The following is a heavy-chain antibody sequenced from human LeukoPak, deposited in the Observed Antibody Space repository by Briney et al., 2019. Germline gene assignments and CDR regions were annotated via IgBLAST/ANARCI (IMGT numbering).Heavy chain of an antibody. D-gene: IGHD4-17*01. J-gene: IGHJ4*02. CDR2: VYYNGLT. Sequence: SETLSLTCTVSGGSISSYYWSWIRQTPGKGLEWIGYVYYNGLTSYNASLRSRLILSVDTARNQVSLKLTSVTAADMAVYYCTRERSTVTFDYWGQGTLVTVSS. CDR1: GGSISSYY. V-gene: IGHV4-59*01. CDR3: TRERSTVTFDY.